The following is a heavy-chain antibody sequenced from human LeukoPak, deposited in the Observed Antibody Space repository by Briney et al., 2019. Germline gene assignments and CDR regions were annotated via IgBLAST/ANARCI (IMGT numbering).Heavy chain of an antibody. CDR1: AFTFSNYA. Sequence: QPGGSLRLSCAASAFTFSNYAMTWVRQAPGKGLEWVSAISGSAISTYYADSVKGRFTISRDNSRNTLFLQMNSLRAEDTAVYYCAKVHLGIDYWGQGTLVTVSS. CDR2: ISGSAIST. V-gene: IGHV3-23*01. CDR3: AKVHLGIDY. J-gene: IGHJ4*02. D-gene: IGHD3-16*01.